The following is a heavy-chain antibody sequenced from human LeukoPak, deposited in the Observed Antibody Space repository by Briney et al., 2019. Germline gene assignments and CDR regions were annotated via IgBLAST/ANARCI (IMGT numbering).Heavy chain of an antibody. CDR3: AKDVSGSYLPFDY. V-gene: IGHV3-23*01. CDR2: ISGSGGST. J-gene: IGHJ4*02. D-gene: IGHD1-26*01. Sequence: HAGGSLRLSCAASGFTFSSYAMSWVRQAPGKGLEWVSAISGSGGSTYYADSVKGRFTISRDNSKNTLYLQMNSLRAEDTAVYSCAKDVSGSYLPFDYWGQGTLVTVSS. CDR1: GFTFSSYA.